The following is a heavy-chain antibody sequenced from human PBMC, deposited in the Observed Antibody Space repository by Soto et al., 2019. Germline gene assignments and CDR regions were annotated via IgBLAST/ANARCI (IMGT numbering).Heavy chain of an antibody. CDR1: GDSVSSNSAA. Sequence: SQTLSLTCAISGDSVSSNSAAWNWVRQSPSRGLEWLGRTYYRSKWNNDYAVSVKRRITINPDTSKNQFSLQLNSVTPEDTAVYYCAREGCDSSSWYLDYWGQRTMGTVSS. CDR3: AREGCDSSSWYLDY. V-gene: IGHV6-1*01. CDR2: TYYRSKWNN. D-gene: IGHD6-13*01. J-gene: IGHJ4*02.